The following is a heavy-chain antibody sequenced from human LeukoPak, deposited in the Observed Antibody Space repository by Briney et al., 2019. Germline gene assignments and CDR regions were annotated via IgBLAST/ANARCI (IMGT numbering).Heavy chain of an antibody. CDR3: ARDGLRYFDWLLSRYGMDV. CDR1: VGSFSGYY. CDR2: INHSGST. V-gene: IGHV4-34*01. D-gene: IGHD3-9*01. J-gene: IGHJ6*02. Sequence: PSETLSLTCAVYVGSFSGYYWSWIRQPPGKGLEWIGEINHSGSTNYNPSLKSRVTISVDTSKNQFSLKLSSVTAADTAVYYCARDGLRYFDWLLSRYGMDVWGQGTTVTVSS.